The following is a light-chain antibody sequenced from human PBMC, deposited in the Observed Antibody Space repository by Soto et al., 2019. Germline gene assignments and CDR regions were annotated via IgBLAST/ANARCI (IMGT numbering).Light chain of an antibody. J-gene: IGLJ1*01. V-gene: IGLV2-14*01. CDR1: SSDVGGYDF. CDR3: TSYTSSSTLYV. Sequence: QSALTQPASVSGSPGQSITISCTGTSSDVGGYDFVSWYQQHPGKAPKLMIYDVSHRPSGVSNRFSGSRSGNTASLTISGLQLEDEADYYCTSYTSSSTLYVFGTGTKVTVL. CDR2: DVS.